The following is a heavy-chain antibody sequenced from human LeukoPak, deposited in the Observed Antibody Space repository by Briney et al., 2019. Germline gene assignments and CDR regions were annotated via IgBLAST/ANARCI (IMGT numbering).Heavy chain of an antibody. J-gene: IGHJ4*02. CDR1: GYTFTSYG. Sequence: ASVKVSCKASGYTFTSYGISWVRQAPGQGLEWMGWISAYNGNTNYAQKLQGRVTMTTDTSTSTAYMDLRSLRSDDTAVYYCARDRDMITFGGVIADYWGQGTLVTVSS. CDR3: ARDRDMITFGGVIADY. CDR2: ISAYNGNT. D-gene: IGHD3-16*02. V-gene: IGHV1-18*04.